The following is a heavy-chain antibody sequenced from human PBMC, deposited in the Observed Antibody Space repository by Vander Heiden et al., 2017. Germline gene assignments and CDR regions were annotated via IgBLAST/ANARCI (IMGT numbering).Heavy chain of an antibody. V-gene: IGHV3-23*01. CDR3: AKENYYGSGTLPPYGY. CDR1: GSTFSSYA. J-gene: IGHJ4*02. D-gene: IGHD3-10*01. Sequence: EVQLLESGGGLVQPGGSLRLSCAASGSTFSSYAMSWVGQAPGKGLEWVSAISGSGGSTYYADSVKGRFTISRDNSKNTLYLQMNSLRAEDTAVYYCAKENYYGSGTLPPYGYWGQGTLVTVSS. CDR2: ISGSGGST.